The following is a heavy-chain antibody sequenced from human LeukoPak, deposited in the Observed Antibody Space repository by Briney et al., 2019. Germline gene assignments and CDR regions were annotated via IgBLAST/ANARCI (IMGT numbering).Heavy chain of an antibody. CDR1: GFTFSSYG. CDR3: AKDHVVVVPAAPYFDY. V-gene: IGHV3-30*18. J-gene: IGHJ4*02. D-gene: IGHD2-2*01. Sequence: GGSLRLSCAASGFTFSSYGMHWVRQAPGKGLEWVAVISYDGSNKYYADSVKGRFTISRDNSKNTLYLQMNSLRAEDTAVYYCAKDHVVVVPAAPYFDYWGQGTLVTVSS. CDR2: ISYDGSNK.